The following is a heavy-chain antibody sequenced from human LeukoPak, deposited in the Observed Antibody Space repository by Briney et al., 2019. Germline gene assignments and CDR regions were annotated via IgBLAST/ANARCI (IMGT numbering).Heavy chain of an antibody. CDR2: IYYTGTT. Sequence: SETLSLTCTVSGGSISSYYWSWIRQPPGRGLEWIGSIYYTGTTFDNPSLKSRVTLSVDTSKNQFSLRLTSVTAADTAFYYCAREEYSSDWYGHDSWGQGTLVTVSS. D-gene: IGHD6-13*01. V-gene: IGHV4-39*07. J-gene: IGHJ4*02. CDR3: AREEYSSDWYGHDS. CDR1: GGSISSYY.